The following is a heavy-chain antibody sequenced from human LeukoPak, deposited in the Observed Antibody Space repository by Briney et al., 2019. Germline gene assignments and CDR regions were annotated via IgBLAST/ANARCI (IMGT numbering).Heavy chain of an antibody. CDR1: GFTFSSYW. CDR2: IKSDGSST. Sequence: GGSLRLSCAASGFTFSSYWMHWVRQAPGKGLVWVSRIKSDGSSTEYADSVKGRFTISRDNAKNTVHLQMNSLRAEDTAVYYCARDMEQWLVQDWYFDLWGRGTLVTVSS. D-gene: IGHD6-19*01. J-gene: IGHJ2*01. CDR3: ARDMEQWLVQDWYFDL. V-gene: IGHV3-74*01.